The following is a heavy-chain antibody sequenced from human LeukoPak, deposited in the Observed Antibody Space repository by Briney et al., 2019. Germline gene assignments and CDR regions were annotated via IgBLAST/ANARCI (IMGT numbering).Heavy chain of an antibody. J-gene: IGHJ4*02. D-gene: IGHD4-23*01. V-gene: IGHV4-61*01. CDR1: GGSVSSGSYY. CDR3: ARDMGAPDYGSYSVDY. CDR2: IHYSGSA. Sequence: PSETLSLTSTVSGGSVSSGSYYWSWIRQPPGRGLEWIAYIHYSGSAAYNPSLKSRVTISRDMSTNQFSLKMTSVTAADTAVYFCARDMGAPDYGSYSVDYWGQGTLVTVSS.